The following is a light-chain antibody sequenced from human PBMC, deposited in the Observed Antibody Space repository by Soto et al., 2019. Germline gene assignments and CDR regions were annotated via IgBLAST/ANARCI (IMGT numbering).Light chain of an antibody. J-gene: IGLJ3*02. CDR3: QTWGTGLLV. Sequence: QSVLTQSPSASASLGASVKLTCTLSSGHSSYAIAWHQQQPEKGPRYLMKLNSDGSHSKGDGIPDRFSGSSSGAERYLTISSLQSEDEADYYCQTWGTGLLVFGGGTKLNVL. CDR2: LNSDGSH. V-gene: IGLV4-69*01. CDR1: SGHSSYA.